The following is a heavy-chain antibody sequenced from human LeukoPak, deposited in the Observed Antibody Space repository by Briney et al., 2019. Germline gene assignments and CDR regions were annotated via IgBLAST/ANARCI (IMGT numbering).Heavy chain of an antibody. V-gene: IGHV3-23*01. J-gene: IGHJ3*02. D-gene: IGHD3-22*01. CDR3: AKDLAPTYYYDSSGYYDYAFDI. Sequence: GGSLRLSCVASRFTFNTYAVNWVRQAPGKGLEWVSAISGSGGSTYYADSVKGRFTISRDNSKNTLYLQMNSLRAEDTAVYCCAKDLAPTYYYDSSGYYDYAFDIWGQGTMVTVSS. CDR2: ISGSGGST. CDR1: RFTFNTYA.